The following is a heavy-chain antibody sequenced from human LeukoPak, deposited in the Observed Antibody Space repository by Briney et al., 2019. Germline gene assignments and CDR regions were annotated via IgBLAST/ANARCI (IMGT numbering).Heavy chain of an antibody. CDR1: GYILTTYW. CDR3: ARDRAGMALAG. J-gene: IGHJ4*02. Sequence: GESLKISCKGSGYILTTYWISWVRQMPGKGLEWMGRIDPTDSYTNYSPSFQGHVTISADKSISTAYLQWSSLKASDTAMYYCARDRAGMALAGWGQGTLVTVSS. D-gene: IGHD6-19*01. V-gene: IGHV5-10-1*01. CDR2: IDPTDSYT.